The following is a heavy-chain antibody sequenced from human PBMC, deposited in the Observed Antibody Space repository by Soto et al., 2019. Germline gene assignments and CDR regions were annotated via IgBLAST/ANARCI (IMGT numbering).Heavy chain of an antibody. J-gene: IGHJ4*02. D-gene: IGHD1-26*01. CDR2: IKQDETEK. CDR3: ARLVSAAANDY. V-gene: IGHV3-7*04. Sequence: EVQLVESGGGLVQPGGSLRLSCAASGFTFSSYWMSWVRQAPGKGLEWVANIKQDETEKYYVDSVKGRFTISRDNAMNSLYLQMNSLRDEDTAVYYCARLVSAAANDYWGQGTLVTVSS. CDR1: GFTFSSYW.